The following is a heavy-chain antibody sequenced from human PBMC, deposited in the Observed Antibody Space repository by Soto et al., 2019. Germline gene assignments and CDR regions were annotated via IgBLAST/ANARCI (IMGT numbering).Heavy chain of an antibody. Sequence: SVKVSCKASGGTFSSYTISWVRQAPGQGLEWMGRIIPILGIANYAQKFQGRVTITADKSTSTAYMELSSLRSEDTAVYYCARDSRPALYCSGGSCYSAPDYWGQGTLVTVSS. J-gene: IGHJ4*02. CDR2: IIPILGIA. V-gene: IGHV1-69*04. CDR1: GGTFSSYT. D-gene: IGHD2-15*01. CDR3: ARDSRPALYCSGGSCYSAPDY.